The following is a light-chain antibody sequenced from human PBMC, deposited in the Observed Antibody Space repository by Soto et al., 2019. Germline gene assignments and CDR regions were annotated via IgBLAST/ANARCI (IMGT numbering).Light chain of an antibody. Sequence: QSALTQPASVSGSPGQSITISCTGTSSDVGYYNYVSWYQQHPGKAPKLMIYDVSNRPSGISNRFSGSKSGNTASLTISGLQAEDEADYYCSSYTTGSTYVFGTGTKLIVL. J-gene: IGLJ1*01. CDR1: SSDVGYYNY. CDR2: DVS. CDR3: SSYTTGSTYV. V-gene: IGLV2-14*03.